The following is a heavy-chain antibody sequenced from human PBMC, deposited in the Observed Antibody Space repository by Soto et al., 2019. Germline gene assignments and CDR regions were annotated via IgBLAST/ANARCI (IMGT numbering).Heavy chain of an antibody. Sequence: GGSLRLSCAAAGFNFSSYSMNWVRQAPGKGLEWVSRISSSSSYIYYADSVKGRFTISRDNAKNSLYLQMNSLRAEDTAVYYCARDSDGSYYFDYWGQGTLVTVSS. D-gene: IGHD3-10*01. CDR1: GFNFSSYS. CDR3: ARDSDGSYYFDY. CDR2: ISSSSSYI. J-gene: IGHJ4*02. V-gene: IGHV3-21*01.